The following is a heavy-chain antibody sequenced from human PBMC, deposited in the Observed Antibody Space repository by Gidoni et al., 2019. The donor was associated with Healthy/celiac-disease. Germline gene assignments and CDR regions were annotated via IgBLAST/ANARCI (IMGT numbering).Heavy chain of an antibody. CDR3: ARGTADMVRGVIFNYYYYYGMDV. CDR2: IYYSGST. Sequence: QVQLQESGPGLVKPSQTLSLTCTVSGGSISSGGYYWSWLLQHPGKGLEWIGYIYYSGSTYYNPSLKSRVTISVDTSKNQFALKLSSVTAADTAVYYCARGTADMVRGVIFNYYYYYGMDVWGQGTTVTVSS. CDR1: GGSISSGGYY. V-gene: IGHV4-31*03. D-gene: IGHD3-10*01. J-gene: IGHJ6*02.